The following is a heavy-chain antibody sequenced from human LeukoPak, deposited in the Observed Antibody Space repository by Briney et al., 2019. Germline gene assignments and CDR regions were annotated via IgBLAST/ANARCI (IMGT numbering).Heavy chain of an antibody. J-gene: IGHJ4*02. Sequence: GGSLRLSCAASGFSFSKYAMHWVRQAPGKGLEWVAVISFDETKKYYADSVKGRFTISRDNSNNTLFLQMNSLKTEDTAVYFCARMKVIKGASLDYWGQGTLVTVSS. V-gene: IGHV3-30-3*01. CDR2: ISFDETKK. CDR3: ARMKVIKGASLDY. CDR1: GFSFSKYA. D-gene: IGHD2/OR15-2a*01.